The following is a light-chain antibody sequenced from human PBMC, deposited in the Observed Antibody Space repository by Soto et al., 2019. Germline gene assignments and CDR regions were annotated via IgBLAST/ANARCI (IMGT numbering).Light chain of an antibody. Sequence: EIVLTQSPATLSFSPGERATLSCSASQSVSSYLAWYQQKPGQAPRLLISDASNRATGIPARFSGSGYGPDFTLNSNSLEHEDFAVYYCQQRSNWPGTFGQGTKVDSK. J-gene: IGKJ1*01. CDR2: DAS. V-gene: IGKV3-11*01. CDR1: QSVSSY. CDR3: QQRSNWPGT.